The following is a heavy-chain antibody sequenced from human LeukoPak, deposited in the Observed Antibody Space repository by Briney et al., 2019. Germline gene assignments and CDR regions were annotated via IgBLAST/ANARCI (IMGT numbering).Heavy chain of an antibody. Sequence: GGSLRLSCAASGFTFSSYAMRWVRQAPGKGLEYVSAISSNGGSTYYANSVKRRFTISRDNSKNTLYLQMGSLRAEDMAVYYCARVAPGGDYFDYWGQGTLVTVS. CDR1: GFTFSSYA. CDR2: ISSNGGST. V-gene: IGHV3-64*01. D-gene: IGHD4-17*01. CDR3: ARVAPGGDYFDY. J-gene: IGHJ4*02.